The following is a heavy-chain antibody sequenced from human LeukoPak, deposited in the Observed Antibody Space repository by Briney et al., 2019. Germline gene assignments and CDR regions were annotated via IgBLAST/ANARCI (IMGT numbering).Heavy chain of an antibody. CDR2: ISGSGGST. V-gene: IGHV3-23*01. Sequence: GGSLRLSCAASGFTFSSYAMSWVRQAPGKGLEWVSAISGSGGSTYYADSVKGRFTISRDSSKNTLYLQMNSLRAEDTAVYYCAKDGYCSGGSCYPWRHNWLDPWGQGTLVTVSS. D-gene: IGHD2-15*01. J-gene: IGHJ5*02. CDR3: AKDGYCSGGSCYPWRHNWLDP. CDR1: GFTFSSYA.